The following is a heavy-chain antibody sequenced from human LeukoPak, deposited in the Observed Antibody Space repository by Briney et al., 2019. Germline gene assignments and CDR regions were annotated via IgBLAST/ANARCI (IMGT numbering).Heavy chain of an antibody. Sequence: SETLSPTCTVSGYSISSGYYWGWIRPPPGKGLEWIGSIYHSGSTYYNPSLKSRVTISVDTSKNQFSLKLSSVTAADTAVYYCARDSGSYHDIDYWGQGTLVTASS. CDR3: ARDSGSYHDIDY. CDR1: GYSISSGYY. V-gene: IGHV4-38-2*02. J-gene: IGHJ4*02. D-gene: IGHD1-26*01. CDR2: IYHSGST.